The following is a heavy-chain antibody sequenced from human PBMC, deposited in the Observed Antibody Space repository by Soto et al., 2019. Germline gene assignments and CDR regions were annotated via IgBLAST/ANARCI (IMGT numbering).Heavy chain of an antibody. V-gene: IGHV4-30-2*02. CDR1: GGSINSGGYS. CDR2: IYQSGST. CDR3: ASTAHSSGWYSGGFDY. J-gene: IGHJ4*02. D-gene: IGHD6-19*01. Sequence: SETLSLTCAVSGGSINSGGYSWSWIRQPPGKGLEWVGYIYQSGSTYYNPSLRSRVTISVDTSKNQFSLRLSSVTAADTAVYYCASTAHSSGWYSGGFDYWAREPWSPSPQ.